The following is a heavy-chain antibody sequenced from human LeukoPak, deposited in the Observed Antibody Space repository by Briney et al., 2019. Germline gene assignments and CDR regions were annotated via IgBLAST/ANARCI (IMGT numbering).Heavy chain of an antibody. Sequence: AASVKVSCKASGYTFTSYDINWGRQATGQELEWMGWMNPNSGNTGYAQKFQGRVTITRNTSITTTYMELSSLRSEDTTVYYCARRSAYGSGSYYVDYWGQGTLVTVSS. CDR3: ARRSAYGSGSYYVDY. V-gene: IGHV1-8*03. CDR1: GYTFTSYD. J-gene: IGHJ4*02. CDR2: MNPNSGNT. D-gene: IGHD3-10*01.